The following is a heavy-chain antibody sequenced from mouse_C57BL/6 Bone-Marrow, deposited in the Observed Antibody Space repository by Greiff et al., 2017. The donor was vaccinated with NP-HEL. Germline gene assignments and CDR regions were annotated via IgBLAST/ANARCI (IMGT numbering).Heavy chain of an antibody. J-gene: IGHJ4*01. V-gene: IGHV2-9-1*01. D-gene: IGHD1-1*01. Sequence: VKLMESGPGLVAPSQSLSITCTVSGFSLTSYAISWVRQPPGKGLEWLGVIWTGGGTNYNSALKSRLSISKDNSKSQVFLKMNSLQTDDTARYYCARNPSGSSHYYAMDYWGQGTSVTVSS. CDR2: IWTGGGT. CDR3: ARNPSGSSHYYAMDY. CDR1: GFSLTSYA.